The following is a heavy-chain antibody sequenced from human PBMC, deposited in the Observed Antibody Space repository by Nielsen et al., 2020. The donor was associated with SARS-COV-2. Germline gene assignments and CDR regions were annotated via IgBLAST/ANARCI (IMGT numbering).Heavy chain of an antibody. CDR1: GYTFTSYY. CDR3: ARVGREHRYYYYMDV. D-gene: IGHD1-26*01. V-gene: IGHV1-46*01. J-gene: IGHJ6*03. Sequence: ASVKVSCKASGYTFTSYYMHWVRQAPGQGLEWMGIINPSGGSTSYAQKFQGRVTMTRDTSTSTVYMELSSLRSEDTAVYYCARVGREHRYYYYMDVWGKGTTVTVSS. CDR2: INPSGGST.